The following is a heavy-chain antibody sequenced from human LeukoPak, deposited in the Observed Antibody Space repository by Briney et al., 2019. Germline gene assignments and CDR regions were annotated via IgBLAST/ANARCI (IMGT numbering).Heavy chain of an antibody. D-gene: IGHD6-13*01. CDR3: ARDLVVYSSSWFAFDI. CDR1: GFTFSDYY. Sequence: PGGSLRLSCAASGFTFSDYYMSWIRQAPGKGLEWVSYISSSGSTIYYADSVKGRFTISRDNAKNSLYLQMNSLRAEDTAVYYCARDLVVYSSSWFAFDIWGQGTMVTVSS. J-gene: IGHJ3*02. CDR2: ISSSGSTI. V-gene: IGHV3-11*01.